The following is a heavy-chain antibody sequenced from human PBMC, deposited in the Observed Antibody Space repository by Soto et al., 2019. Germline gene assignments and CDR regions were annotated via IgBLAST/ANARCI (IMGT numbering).Heavy chain of an antibody. V-gene: IGHV3-30*18. CDR2: ISFDGRNT. Sequence: QVQLVESGGGVVQLGTSLRLSCVASGFTFNNYGMHWVRQAPGKGLEWVVVISFDGRNTYYADSVKGRFTISRDNSKNTLYLQMTSLRPEDTAVYYCAKQTGSGSYKNVGSGGHLDYWGQGTLVTVSS. CDR3: AKQTGSGSYKNVGSGGHLDY. J-gene: IGHJ4*02. D-gene: IGHD3-10*01. CDR1: GFTFNNYG.